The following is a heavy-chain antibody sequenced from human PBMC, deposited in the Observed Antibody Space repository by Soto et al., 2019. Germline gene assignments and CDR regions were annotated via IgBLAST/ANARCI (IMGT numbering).Heavy chain of an antibody. CDR1: GFTVSSNY. CDR3: ARGRIYCSGGSCYGGAFDI. Sequence: GGSLRLSCAASGFTVSSNYMSWVRQAPGKGLEWVSVIYSGVSTYYGNSAKGRFTISRHNSKNTLYLQMNSLRAEDTAVYYCARGRIYCSGGSCYGGAFDIWGQGTMVTVSS. J-gene: IGHJ3*02. CDR2: IYSGVST. V-gene: IGHV3-53*04. D-gene: IGHD2-15*01.